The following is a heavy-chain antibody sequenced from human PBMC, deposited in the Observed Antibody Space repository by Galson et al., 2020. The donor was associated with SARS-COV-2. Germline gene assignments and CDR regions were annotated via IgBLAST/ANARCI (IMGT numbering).Heavy chain of an antibody. CDR2: MSYDGTNK. J-gene: IGHJ6*02. D-gene: IGHD3-22*01. V-gene: IGHV3-30*18. CDR3: AKDYYDNGGMDV. Sequence: GGSLRHSCAASGFTFSNYGMHWVRQAPGKGLEWVAVMSYDGTNKYSADSVKGRFTISRDNSKNTLYLQMNSLRAEDTAVYYCAKDYYDNGGMDVWGQGTTVTVSS. CDR1: GFTFSNYG.